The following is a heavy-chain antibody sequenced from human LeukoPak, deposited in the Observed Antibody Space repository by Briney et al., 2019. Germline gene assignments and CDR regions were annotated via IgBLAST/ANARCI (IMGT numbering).Heavy chain of an antibody. Sequence: ASVKVSCKASGYTLTSYDINWVRQATGQGLEWMRWMNPNSGNTGYAQKFQGRVTMTRNTSISTAYMELSSLRSEDTAVYYCARGQGDTAMADFDYWGQGTLVTVSS. CDR3: ARGQGDTAMADFDY. V-gene: IGHV1-8*01. CDR1: GYTLTSYD. D-gene: IGHD5-18*01. J-gene: IGHJ4*02. CDR2: MNPNSGNT.